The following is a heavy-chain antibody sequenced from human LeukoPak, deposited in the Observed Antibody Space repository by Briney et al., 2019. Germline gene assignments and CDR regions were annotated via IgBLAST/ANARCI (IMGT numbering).Heavy chain of an antibody. J-gene: IGHJ4*02. Sequence: SQTLSLTCTVSGGSISSGGYYWSWIRQHPGKGLEWIGYIYYSGSTYYNPSLKSRATISVDTPKTQFSLKVSSVTAADTAVYYCARRGSYGGHFDYWGQGTLVTVSS. D-gene: IGHD1-26*01. V-gene: IGHV4-31*03. CDR3: ARRGSYGGHFDY. CDR2: IYYSGST. CDR1: GGSISSGGYY.